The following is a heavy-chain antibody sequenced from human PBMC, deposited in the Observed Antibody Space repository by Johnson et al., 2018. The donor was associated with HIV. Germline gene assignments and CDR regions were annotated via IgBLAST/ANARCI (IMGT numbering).Heavy chain of an antibody. Sequence: VQLVESGGGVVQPGGSLRLSCEASGFTVSSNYMNWVRQAPGTGLQWVSIIFSGDSTYYADSVKGRFTISRDNSKNTLYLQMNSLRTEDTAVYYCATEARGVHGTLRFLEWSDGFDIWGQGTMVTVSS. CDR2: IFSGDST. CDR3: ATEARGVHGTLRFLEWSDGFDI. D-gene: IGHD3-3*01. CDR1: GFTVSSNY. J-gene: IGHJ3*02. V-gene: IGHV3-66*02.